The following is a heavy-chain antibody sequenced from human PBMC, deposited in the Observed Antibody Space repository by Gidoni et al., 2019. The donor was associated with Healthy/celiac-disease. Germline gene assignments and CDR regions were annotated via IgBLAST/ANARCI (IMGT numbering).Heavy chain of an antibody. CDR2: INPSGGST. D-gene: IGHD3-22*01. CDR3: ARVLNYYDSSGYYKSDDAFDI. V-gene: IGHV1-46*03. Sequence: QVQLVQSGAEVKKPGASVKVSCKASGYTFTSYYMPWVRQAPGQGLEWMGIINPSGGSTSYAQKFQGRVTMTRDTSTSTVYMELSSLRSEDTAVYYCARVLNYYDSSGYYKSDDAFDIWGQGTMVTVSS. J-gene: IGHJ3*02. CDR1: GYTFTSYY.